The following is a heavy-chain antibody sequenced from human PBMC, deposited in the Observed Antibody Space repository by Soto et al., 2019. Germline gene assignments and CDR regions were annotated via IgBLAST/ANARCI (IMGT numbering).Heavy chain of an antibody. V-gene: IGHV4-30-2*01. D-gene: IGHD5-18*01. CDR3: VRGIQLWSQYYFDY. Sequence: PSETLSLTCAVSGGSISSGGYSWSWIRQPPGKGLEWIGYIYHSGSTYYNPSLKSRVTISVDRSKNQFSLKLSSVTAADTAVYYCVRGIQLWSQYYFDYWGQGTLVTVSS. CDR2: IYHSGST. CDR1: GGSISSGGYS. J-gene: IGHJ4*02.